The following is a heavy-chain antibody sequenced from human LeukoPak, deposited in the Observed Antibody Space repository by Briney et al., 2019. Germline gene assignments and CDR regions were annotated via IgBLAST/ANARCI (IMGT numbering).Heavy chain of an antibody. CDR1: GYTFTSYG. J-gene: IGHJ6*03. CDR3: ARLTTPSYYYYYYMDV. Sequence: ASVKVSCKASGYTFTSYGISWVRQAPGQGLEWMGWISAYNGNTNYAQKLQGRVTMTTDTSTSTAYMELRSLRSDDTAVYYCARLTTPSYYYYYYMDVWGKGTTVTVSS. D-gene: IGHD1-1*01. CDR2: ISAYNGNT. V-gene: IGHV1-18*01.